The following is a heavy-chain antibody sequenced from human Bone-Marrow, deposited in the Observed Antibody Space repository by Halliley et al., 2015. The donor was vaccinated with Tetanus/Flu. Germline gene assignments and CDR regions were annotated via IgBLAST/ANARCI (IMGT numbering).Heavy chain of an antibody. D-gene: IGHD3-16*01. J-gene: IGHJ4*02. CDR1: GFTFSSYA. V-gene: IGHV3-23*01. Sequence: SLRLSCAASGFTFSSYAVSWVRQAPGKGLDWVSSISATGGTTYYADSVKGRFTISRDNSRNNLLLEMRSLRADDTAVYYCAKGRDAYNGMGGNWGQGTLVTVSS. CDR3: AKGRDAYNGMGGN. CDR2: ISATGGTT.